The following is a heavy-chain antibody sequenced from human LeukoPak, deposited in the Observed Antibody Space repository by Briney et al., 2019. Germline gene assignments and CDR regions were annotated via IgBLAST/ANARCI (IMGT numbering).Heavy chain of an antibody. CDR1: GGSMISSPYY. CDR2: IYYTGST. D-gene: IGHD6-13*01. V-gene: IGHV4-39*01. Sequence: SETLSLTCTVSGGSMISSPYYWGWIRQPPGEGPEWIGSIYYTGSTYLNPSRKSRFTMSVDTSRNQFFLSVTSVTAADKAVYYCARGSSSIGRFAPWGQGTLVTVSS. CDR3: ARGSSSIGRFAP. J-gene: IGHJ5*02.